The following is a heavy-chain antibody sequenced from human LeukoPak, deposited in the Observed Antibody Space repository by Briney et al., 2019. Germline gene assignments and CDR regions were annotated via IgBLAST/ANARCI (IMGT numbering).Heavy chain of an antibody. Sequence: GGSLRLSCSASGFTFSSYAMSWVRQAPGKGLEWVSAISGSGGSTYYADSVKGRFTISRDNSKNTLYLQMNSLRAEDTAVYYCAKGHSSGYSSPYYFDYWGQGTLVTVSS. CDR1: GFTFSSYA. CDR2: ISGSGGST. D-gene: IGHD3-22*01. V-gene: IGHV3-23*01. CDR3: AKGHSSGYSSPYYFDY. J-gene: IGHJ4*02.